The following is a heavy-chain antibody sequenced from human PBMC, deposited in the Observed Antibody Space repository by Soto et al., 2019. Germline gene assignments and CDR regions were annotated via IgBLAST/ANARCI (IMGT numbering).Heavy chain of an antibody. J-gene: IGHJ4*02. D-gene: IGHD1-1*01. CDR3: ARSVWNDVGAPYYFDY. Sequence: GGSVGLSCAASGFTFSDYYMSWVRQAPGKGLEWVSYISSSGSTIYYADSVKGRFTISRDNAKNSLYLQMNSLRAEDTAVYYCARSVWNDVGAPYYFDYWGQGTLVTVSS. CDR1: GFTFSDYY. CDR2: ISSSGSTI. V-gene: IGHV3-11*01.